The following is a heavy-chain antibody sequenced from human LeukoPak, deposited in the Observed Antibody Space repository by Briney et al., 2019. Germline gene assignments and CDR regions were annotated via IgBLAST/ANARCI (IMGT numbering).Heavy chain of an antibody. V-gene: IGHV4-4*02. Sequence: SGTLSLTCAVSGGSISSSNWWSWVRQPPGKGLEWIGEIYHSGSTYYNPSLKSRVTISVDTSKNQFSLKLSSVTAADTAVYYCASSESIWFGELRFDYWGQGTLVTVSS. CDR1: GGSISSSNW. D-gene: IGHD3-10*01. CDR2: IYHSGST. J-gene: IGHJ4*02. CDR3: ASSESIWFGELRFDY.